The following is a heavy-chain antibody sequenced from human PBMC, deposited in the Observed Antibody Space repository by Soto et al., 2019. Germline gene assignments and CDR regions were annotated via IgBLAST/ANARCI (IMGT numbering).Heavy chain of an antibody. CDR3: ARKPTTNWFDP. V-gene: IGHV6-1*01. CDR2: TYYRYKWYN. D-gene: IGHD4-4*01. CDR1: VDSVSRTSAA. Sequence: AQTLSLTCAISVDSVSRTSAAWNWSMQSPSRGLEWIGRTYYRYKWYNDYAVSVKSRITINPDTSKNQFSLQLNSVTPEETAVYYCARKPTTNWFDPWGKGTLVTVSS. J-gene: IGHJ5*02.